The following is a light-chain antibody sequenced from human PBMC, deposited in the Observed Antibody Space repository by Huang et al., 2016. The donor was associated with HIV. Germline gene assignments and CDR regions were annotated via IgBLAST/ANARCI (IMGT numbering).Light chain of an antibody. Sequence: DIQITQSPSSLSVSVGDTVIITCWASQNIKRYLNWYQQEPGKDPKLLISAAYNLQSGGPSTFSRSGSGTDFTLTINSLQPEDSATYYCQQSARTPRTFGQGTKLEI. CDR3: QQSARTPRT. CDR1: QNIKRY. J-gene: IGKJ2*01. V-gene: IGKV1-39*01. CDR2: AAY.